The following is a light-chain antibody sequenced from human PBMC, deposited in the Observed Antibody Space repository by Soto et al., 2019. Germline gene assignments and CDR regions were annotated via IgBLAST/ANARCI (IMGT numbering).Light chain of an antibody. V-gene: IGKV1-5*03. J-gene: IGKJ1*01. Sequence: DILMTQSPSTLSASIGDRVTITCRASQSISDWLAWFQQKPGMAPKLLISQASYLESGVPSRFSGSGSGTEFTLTISSLQPDDFATFYCQQYKSYSRTLGQGTKVEIK. CDR3: QQYKSYSRT. CDR2: QAS. CDR1: QSISDW.